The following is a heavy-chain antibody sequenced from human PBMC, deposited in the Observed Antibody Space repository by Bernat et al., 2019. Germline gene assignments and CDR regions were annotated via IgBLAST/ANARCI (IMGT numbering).Heavy chain of an antibody. V-gene: IGHV3-15*01. CDR1: GFTFSNAW. CDR2: IKSNTNGGRT. J-gene: IGHJ4*02. D-gene: IGHD3-10*02. CDR3: AIYVSD. Sequence: EVQLVESGGGLVKPGGSLRLSCAASGFTFSNAWMSWVRQAPGKGLEWVGRIKSNTNGGRTDYAAPVKGRFTISRDDSKNTLYLQMYSLKSEDTAVYYCAIYVSDWGQGTLVTVSS.